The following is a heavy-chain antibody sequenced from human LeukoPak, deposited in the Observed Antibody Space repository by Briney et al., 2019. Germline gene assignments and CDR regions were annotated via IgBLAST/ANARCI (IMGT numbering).Heavy chain of an antibody. CDR2: ISAYNGNT. CDR1: GYTFTSYG. V-gene: IGHV1-18*01. CDR3: ARDKYCTNGVCYYFDY. Sequence: ASVKVSCKASGYTFTSYGISWVRQAPGQGLEWMGWISAYNGNTNYAQKLQGRVTMTTDTSTSTAYMELRSLRSDDTAVYYCARDKYCTNGVCYYFDYWGQGTLVTVSS. D-gene: IGHD2-8*01. J-gene: IGHJ4*02.